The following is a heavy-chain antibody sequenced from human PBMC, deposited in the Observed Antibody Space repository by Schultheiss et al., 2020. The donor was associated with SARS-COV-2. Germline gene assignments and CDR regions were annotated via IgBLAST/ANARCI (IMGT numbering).Heavy chain of an antibody. J-gene: IGHJ4*02. CDR3: ARDPGIQLWDYFDY. V-gene: IGHV4-34*01. CDR2: INHSGST. Sequence: SETLSLTCAVYGGSFSGYYWSWIRQPPGKGLEWIGEINHSGSTNYNPSLKSRVTISVDTSNNHFSLKLSSVTAADTAVYYCARDPGIQLWDYFDYWGQGTLVTVSS. D-gene: IGHD5-18*01. CDR1: GGSFSGYY.